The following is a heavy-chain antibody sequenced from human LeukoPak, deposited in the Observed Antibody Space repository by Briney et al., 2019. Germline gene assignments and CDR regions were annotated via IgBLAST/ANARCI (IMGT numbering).Heavy chain of an antibody. V-gene: IGHV4-39*02. J-gene: IGHJ6*02. CDR2: IYYSGST. Sequence: SETLSLTCTVSSGSISSGGYYWSWIRQLSGKGLEWIGSIYYSGSTYYNPSLKSRVTISVDTSKNQFSLKLSSVTAADTAVYYCARDSPEDGMDVWGQGTTVTVSS. CDR3: ARDSPEDGMDV. CDR1: SGSISSGGYY. D-gene: IGHD1-14*01.